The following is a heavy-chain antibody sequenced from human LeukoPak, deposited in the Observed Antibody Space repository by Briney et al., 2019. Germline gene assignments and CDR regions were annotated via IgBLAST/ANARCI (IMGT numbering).Heavy chain of an antibody. CDR1: GYTFTNYG. Sequence: ASVKVSCKASGYTFTNYGINWVRQAPGQGLEWMGYISAYNGNTNYAQKFQGRVTMTTDTSTNTVYVELRSLRSDDTAVYYCARVAVAQYYFDYWGQGTLVTVS. J-gene: IGHJ4*02. V-gene: IGHV1-18*01. CDR3: ARVAVAQYYFDY. CDR2: ISAYNGNT. D-gene: IGHD4-23*01.